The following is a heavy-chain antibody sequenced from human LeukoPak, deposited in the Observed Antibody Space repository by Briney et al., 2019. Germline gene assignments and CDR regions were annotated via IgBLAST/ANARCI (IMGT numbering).Heavy chain of an antibody. CDR1: GFTFSGYG. V-gene: IGHV3-30*18. D-gene: IGHD6-19*01. J-gene: IGHJ4*02. CDR2: ISYDGSNK. Sequence: PGGSLRLSCAASGFTFSGYGMHWVRRAPGKGLEWVAVISYDGSNKYYADSVKGRFTISRDNSKNTLYLQMNSLRAEDTAVYYCAKDRTDSSGWYLFDYWGQGTLVTVSS. CDR3: AKDRTDSSGWYLFDY.